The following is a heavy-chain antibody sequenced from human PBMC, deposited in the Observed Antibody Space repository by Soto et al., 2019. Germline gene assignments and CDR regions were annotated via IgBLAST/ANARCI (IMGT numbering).Heavy chain of an antibody. CDR1: GGSISSYY. V-gene: IGHV4-59*01. Sequence: QVQLQESGPGLVKPSETLSLTCTVSGGSISSYYWSWIRQPPGKGLEWIGYIYYSGSTNYNPSLKSRVTISVDTSKNQFSLKLSSVTAADTAVYYCARGGAAGTPLHANWFDPWGQGTLVTVSS. J-gene: IGHJ5*02. D-gene: IGHD6-13*01. CDR2: IYYSGST. CDR3: ARGGAAGTPLHANWFDP.